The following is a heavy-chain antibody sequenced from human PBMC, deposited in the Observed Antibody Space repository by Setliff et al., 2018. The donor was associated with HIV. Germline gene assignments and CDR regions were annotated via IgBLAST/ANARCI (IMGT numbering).Heavy chain of an antibody. CDR3: ARDHQTMLWLDY. CDR2: VTPILHTT. D-gene: IGHD2-21*01. V-gene: IGHV1-69*10. Sequence: SVKVSCKSSGDTFSTYVFTWVRQAPGQGLEWMGGVTPILHTTNYAQKFQGRVTITADISTRTVYMELSSRTSEDTAIYYCARDHQTMLWLDYWGQGTLVTVSS. J-gene: IGHJ4*02. CDR1: GDTFSTYV.